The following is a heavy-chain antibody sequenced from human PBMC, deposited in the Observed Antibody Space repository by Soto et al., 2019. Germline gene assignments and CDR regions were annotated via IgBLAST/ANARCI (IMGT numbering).Heavy chain of an antibody. V-gene: IGHV5-51*01. CDR2: IYPGESDP. CDR3: ARRAFLPEGYSPNYFDY. CDR1: GYTFTRYA. D-gene: IGHD3-22*01. Sequence: PWESLKISCAGSGYTFTRYAIGWVRQMPGKGLEWMGIIYPGESDPRYSPSFQGQVTISADKSINTAYLQWGSLKASDTAIYYCARRAFLPEGYSPNYFDYWGQGTLVTVSS. J-gene: IGHJ4*02.